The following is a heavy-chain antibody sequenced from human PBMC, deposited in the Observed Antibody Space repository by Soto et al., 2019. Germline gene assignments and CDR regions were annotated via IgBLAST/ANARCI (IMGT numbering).Heavy chain of an antibody. CDR3: AKGKTSGWYYFDS. J-gene: IGHJ4*02. V-gene: IGHV3-23*01. D-gene: IGHD6-19*01. CDR2: ISGSGGST. Sequence: EVQILESGGGLVQPGGSLRLSCAASGFTFDSCAMSWVRQAPGKGLEWILGISGSGGSTYYADSVKGRFTISRDNSKNTLYLKMNSLRADDTAVYYCAKGKTSGWYYFDSWGQGTLVTVSS. CDR1: GFTFDSCA.